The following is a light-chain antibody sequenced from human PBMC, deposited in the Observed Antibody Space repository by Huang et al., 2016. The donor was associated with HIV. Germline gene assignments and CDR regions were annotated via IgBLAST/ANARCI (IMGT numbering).Light chain of an antibody. CDR1: QSVSNN. CDR2: GAS. Sequence: EIAMTQSPATLSVSPGERATLSCRASQSVSNNLAWYQQKPGLAPTLLIYGASTRATGIPARFSGSGSGTRFTLTISSLQSEDFAVYYCQQYNNWPPEYTFGQGTKLEIK. J-gene: IGKJ2*01. CDR3: QQYNNWPPEYT. V-gene: IGKV3-15*01.